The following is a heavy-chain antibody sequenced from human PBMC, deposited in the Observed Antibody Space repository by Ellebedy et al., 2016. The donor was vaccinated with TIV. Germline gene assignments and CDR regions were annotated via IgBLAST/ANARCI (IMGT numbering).Heavy chain of an antibody. J-gene: IGHJ6*02. Sequence: ASVKVSCKASGYTFTANYIHWVRHAPGHGLEWMGWVNPDSGSTNFAQRFQGRVTMTRYTYVNTAYMELSRLESGDTATYYCARVRRGSSGMDVWGQGTTVTVS. CDR3: ARVRRGSSGMDV. CDR2: VNPDSGST. CDR1: GYTFTANY. V-gene: IGHV1-2*02. D-gene: IGHD3-22*01.